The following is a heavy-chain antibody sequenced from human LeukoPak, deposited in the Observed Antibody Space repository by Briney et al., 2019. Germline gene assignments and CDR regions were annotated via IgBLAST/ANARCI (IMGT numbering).Heavy chain of an antibody. J-gene: IGHJ3*02. V-gene: IGHV3-53*01. CDR1: GLTVSGNH. D-gene: IGHD4-17*01. Sequence: GGSLRLSCVASGLTVSGNHISWVRQAPGKGLEWVSVIYSDGTTYYSDSVKGRFTVSRDNSKNTLYLQMNTLRAEDTAVYYCARRAVTYAFDIWGQGTMVTVSP. CDR3: ARRAVTYAFDI. CDR2: IYSDGTT.